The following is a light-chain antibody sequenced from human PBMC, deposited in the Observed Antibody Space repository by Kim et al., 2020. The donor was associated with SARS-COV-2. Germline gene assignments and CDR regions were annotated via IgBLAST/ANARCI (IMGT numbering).Light chain of an antibody. J-gene: IGLJ3*02. CDR3: LAWDNSLSAWV. CDR2: RNN. Sequence: RQTATLTCTGNSNNIGYQGAAWLQQHQGHPPKLLSYRNNNRPSGISERLSASRSGNTASLTITGLQPEDEADYYCLAWDNSLSAWVFGGGTKLTVL. V-gene: IGLV10-54*01. CDR1: SNNIGYQG.